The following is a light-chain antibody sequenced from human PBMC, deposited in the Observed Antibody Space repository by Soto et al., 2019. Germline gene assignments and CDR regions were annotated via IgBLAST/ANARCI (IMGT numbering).Light chain of an antibody. V-gene: IGLV2-8*01. CDR3: SSYAGNNIV. CDR2: EVN. CDR1: SSDVGGYNF. Sequence: SGDAEPPPASPSPRQAVTIFCTGTSSDVGGYNFVSWYQQHPRKAPKLVIFEVNKRPSGVPDRFSGFKSGNTASLTVTELQAEEEADYYCSSYAGNNIVFGTGTNVTV. J-gene: IGLJ1*01.